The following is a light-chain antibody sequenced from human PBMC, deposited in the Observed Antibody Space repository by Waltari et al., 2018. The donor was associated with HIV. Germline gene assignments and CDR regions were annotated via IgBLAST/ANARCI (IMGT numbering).Light chain of an antibody. V-gene: IGKV4-1*01. Sequence: DIVMTQSPDSLALSLGERASINCKSSQSVLYSSNNKNFLAWYQQKPGQPPKLLIYWASTRESGVPDRFTGSGSGTDFTLTISSLQAEDVAVYYCHQYYSTPPTFGQGTKLEIK. J-gene: IGKJ2*01. CDR3: HQYYSTPPT. CDR1: QSVLYSSNNKNF. CDR2: WAS.